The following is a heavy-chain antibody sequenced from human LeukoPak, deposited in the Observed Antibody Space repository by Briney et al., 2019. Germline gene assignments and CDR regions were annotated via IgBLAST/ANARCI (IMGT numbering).Heavy chain of an antibody. CDR1: GGSISSSSYY. CDR3: ARVSSMITFGGVIPAAFDI. CDR2: IYYSGST. V-gene: IGHV4-39*07. J-gene: IGHJ3*02. D-gene: IGHD3-16*02. Sequence: SETLSLTCTVSGGSISSSSYYWGWIRQPPGTGLEWIGSIYYSGSTYYNPSLKSRVTISVDTSKNQFSLKLSSVTAADTAVYYCARVSSMITFGGVIPAAFDIWGQGTMVTVSS.